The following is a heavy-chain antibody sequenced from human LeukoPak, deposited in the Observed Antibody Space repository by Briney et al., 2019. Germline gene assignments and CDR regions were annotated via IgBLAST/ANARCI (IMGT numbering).Heavy chain of an antibody. CDR2: IYGGGST. CDR1: GFTVSSNY. J-gene: IGHJ4*02. CDR3: ASGIVGAIDFDY. D-gene: IGHD1-26*01. V-gene: IGHV3-53*01. Sequence: GGSLRLSCAASGFTVSSNYMSWVRQAPGKGLEWVSVIYGGGSTYYADSVKGRFTISRDNSKNTLYLQMNSLRAEDTAVYYCASGIVGAIDFDYGGQGTLVTVSS.